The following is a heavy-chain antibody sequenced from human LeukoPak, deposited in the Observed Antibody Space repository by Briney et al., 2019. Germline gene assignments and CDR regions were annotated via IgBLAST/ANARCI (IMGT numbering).Heavy chain of an antibody. J-gene: IGHJ4*02. V-gene: IGHV4-34*01. D-gene: IGHD2-2*01. CDR3: ATGQYCSTTTCYSARRYFDF. CDR1: GGAFSNYF. CDR2: INDSGST. Sequence: PSETLSLTCAVSGGAFSNYFWTWIRQPPAKGLEWIAEINDSGSTNSNSSLRSRVAISLDTSKNQFSLRLTSVTAADTAVYYCATGQYCSTTTCYSARRYFDFWGQGTLVTVSS.